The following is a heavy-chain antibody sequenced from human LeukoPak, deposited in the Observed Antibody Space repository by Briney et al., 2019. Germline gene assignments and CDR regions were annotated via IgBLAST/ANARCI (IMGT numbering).Heavy chain of an antibody. V-gene: IGHV3-33*01. Sequence: GGSLRLSCAASGFTFSNYGMHWVRQAPGKGLEWVAVIWYDGSNKYYADSVKGRFTLSRDNAKNSLYLQMNSLRAEDTAVYNCARTAGYSSIVFDIWGQGTMVTVSS. CDR2: IWYDGSNK. CDR3: ARTAGYSSIVFDI. D-gene: IGHD2-2*01. J-gene: IGHJ3*02. CDR1: GFTFSNYG.